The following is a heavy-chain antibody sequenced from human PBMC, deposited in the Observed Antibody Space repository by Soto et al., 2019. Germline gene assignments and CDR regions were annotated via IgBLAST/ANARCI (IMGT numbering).Heavy chain of an antibody. CDR1: GGSISSGDYY. V-gene: IGHV4-30-4*01. D-gene: IGHD3-3*01. CDR3: AKEPVSITIFGVNGMDV. J-gene: IGHJ6*02. Sequence: LSLTCTVSGGSISSGDYYWSWIRQPPGKGLEWIGYIYYSGSTYYNPSLKSRVTISVDTSKNQFSLKLSSVTAADTAVYYCAKEPVSITIFGVNGMDVWGQGTTVTVSS. CDR2: IYYSGST.